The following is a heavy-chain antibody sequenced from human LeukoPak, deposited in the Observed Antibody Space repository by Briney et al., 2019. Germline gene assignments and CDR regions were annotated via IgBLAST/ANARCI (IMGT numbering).Heavy chain of an antibody. CDR2: IYYSGST. V-gene: IGHV4-39*01. CDR1: VGSISSSSYY. J-gene: IGHJ6*03. CDR3: ASTDRVLSYYYYMDV. D-gene: IGHD2-8*01. Sequence: SETLSLTCTVSVGSISSSSYYWGWIRQPPGKGLEWIGSIYYSGSTYYNPSLKSRVTISVDTSKNQFSLKLSSVTAADTAVYYCASTDRVLSYYYYMDVWGKGTTVTVS.